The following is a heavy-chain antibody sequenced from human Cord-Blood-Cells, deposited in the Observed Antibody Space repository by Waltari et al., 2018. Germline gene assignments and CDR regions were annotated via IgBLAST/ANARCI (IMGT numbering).Heavy chain of an antibody. CDR3: ARGDGSGSPYYYGMDV. CDR2: INPNSGGT. Sequence: QVQLVQSGAEVKKPGASVKVSCKASGYTFTGYYMHWVRQAPGQVLEWMGWINPNSGGTNYAQKFQGWVTMTRDTSISTAYMELSRLRSDDTAVYYCARGDGSGSPYYYGMDVWGQGTTVTVSS. J-gene: IGHJ6*02. D-gene: IGHD3-10*01. V-gene: IGHV1-2*04. CDR1: GYTFTGYY.